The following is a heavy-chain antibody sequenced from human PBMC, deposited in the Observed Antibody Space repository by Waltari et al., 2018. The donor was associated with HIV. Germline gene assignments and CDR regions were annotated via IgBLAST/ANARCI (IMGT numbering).Heavy chain of an antibody. J-gene: IGHJ5*02. CDR2: ISAYNGNT. V-gene: IGHV1-18*01. CDR3: ARVGCSSASCYSGWFDP. CDR1: GYTFTSYG. D-gene: IGHD2-2*01. Sequence: QAQLAQSGAEVKKPGASVKVSCKASGYTFTSYGISWVRQAPGQWLEWLGWISAYNGNTNYAQKLQGRVTMTTDTSTSTAYMELRSLRSDDTAVYYCARVGCSSASCYSGWFDPWGQGTLVTVSS.